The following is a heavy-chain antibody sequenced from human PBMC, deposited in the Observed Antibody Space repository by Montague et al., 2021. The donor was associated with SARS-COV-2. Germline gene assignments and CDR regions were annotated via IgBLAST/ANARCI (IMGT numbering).Heavy chain of an antibody. J-gene: IGHJ4*02. V-gene: IGHV4-28*03. D-gene: IGHD3-16*02. Sequence: SETLSLTCAVSGYSISSSNWWGWIRQPPGKGLEWIGYIYYSGSTYYNPSLKSRVTMSVDTSKNQFSLKLSFVTAVDTAVYYCARVKSMITFGGVIVLFDYWGQGTLVTVPS. CDR3: ARVKSMITFGGVIVLFDY. CDR1: GYSISSSNW. CDR2: IYYSGST.